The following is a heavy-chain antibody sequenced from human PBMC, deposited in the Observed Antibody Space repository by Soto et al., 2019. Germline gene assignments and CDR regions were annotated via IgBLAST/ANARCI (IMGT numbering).Heavy chain of an antibody. V-gene: IGHV1-69*13. CDR3: ASTSSRSGYSYGKYYFDY. CDR2: IIPIFGTA. CDR1: GGTFSSYA. J-gene: IGHJ4*02. D-gene: IGHD5-18*01. Sequence: SVKVSCKASGGTFSSYAISWVRQAPGQGLEWMGGIIPIFGTANYAQKFQGRVTITADESTSTAYMELSSLRSEDTAVYYCASTSSRSGYSYGKYYFDYWGQGTLVTVSS.